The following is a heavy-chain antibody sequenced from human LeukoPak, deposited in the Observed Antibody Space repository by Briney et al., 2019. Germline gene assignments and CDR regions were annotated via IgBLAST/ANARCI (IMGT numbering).Heavy chain of an antibody. CDR2: ISYHGSDR. V-gene: IGHV3-30-3*01. CDR1: GGSISSSS. CDR3: ARDHSGSQTDY. J-gene: IGHJ4*02. Sequence: LSLTCTVSGGSISSSSYYWGWIRQAPGKGLEWVAIISYHGSDRYYTDSVKGRFTISRDNSNNTLYLQMNSLRVEDTAVYYCARDHSGSQTDYWGQGTLVTVSS. D-gene: IGHD1-26*01.